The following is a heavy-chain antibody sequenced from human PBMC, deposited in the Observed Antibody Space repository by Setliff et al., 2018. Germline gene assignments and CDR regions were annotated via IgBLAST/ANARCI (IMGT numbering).Heavy chain of an antibody. CDR1: VDSISSSTYY. CDR3: ARHKTGAVGTGEHFQH. D-gene: IGHD6-19*01. Sequence: PSETLSLTCTVSVDSISSSTYYWGWIRQPPGKGLEWIGSVYYSGTTKYNPSLGSRVTISVDASKNQFSLKLSSVTAADTAVYYCARHKTGAVGTGEHFQHWGQGTLGTVSS. J-gene: IGHJ1*01. CDR2: VYYSGTT. V-gene: IGHV4-39*01.